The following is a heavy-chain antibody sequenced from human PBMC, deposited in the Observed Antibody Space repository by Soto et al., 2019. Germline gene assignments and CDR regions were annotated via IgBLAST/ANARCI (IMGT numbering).Heavy chain of an antibody. Sequence: QVQLVQSGAEVKKPGASVKVSCKASGYTFTSYGISWVRQAPGQGLEWMGWISAYNGNTNYAQKLQGRVTMTTDTSTSTAYMELRSLRSGDTAVYYCARGSGYPWGLDSSGRAPFDYWGQGTLVTVSS. CDR3: ARGSGYPWGLDSSGRAPFDY. J-gene: IGHJ4*02. CDR2: ISAYNGNT. CDR1: GYTFTSYG. V-gene: IGHV1-18*01. D-gene: IGHD6-19*01.